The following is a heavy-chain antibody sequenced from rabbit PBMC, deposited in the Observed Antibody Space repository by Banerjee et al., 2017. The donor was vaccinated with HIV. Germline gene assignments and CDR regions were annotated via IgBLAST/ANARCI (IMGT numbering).Heavy chain of an antibody. D-gene: IGHD4-1*01. Sequence: QEQLEESGGGLVKPEGSLTLTCKASGFDLSDYYYMCWVRQAPGKGLEWIGCIYGGVSGNTYYASWAKGRFTLSKTSSTTVTLQMTSLTAADTATYFCARDLAGVIGWNFRLWGPGTLVTVS. V-gene: IGHV1S45*01. CDR3: ARDLAGVIGWNFRL. J-gene: IGHJ4*01. CDR2: IYGGVSGNT. CDR1: GFDLSDYYY.